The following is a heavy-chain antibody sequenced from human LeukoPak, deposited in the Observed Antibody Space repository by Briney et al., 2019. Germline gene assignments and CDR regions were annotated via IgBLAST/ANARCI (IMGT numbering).Heavy chain of an antibody. D-gene: IGHD3-10*01. V-gene: IGHV3-23*01. CDR1: GFTFNSYA. CDR3: AKRTMVRGVAPYDAFDI. CDR2: ISGSGGST. J-gene: IGHJ3*02. Sequence: GGSLRLSCAASGFTFNSYAMSWVRQAPGKGLEWVSAISGSGGSTYYADSVKGRVTISRDNSKNTLYLQMNSLRAEDTAVYYCAKRTMVRGVAPYDAFDIWGQGTMVTVSS.